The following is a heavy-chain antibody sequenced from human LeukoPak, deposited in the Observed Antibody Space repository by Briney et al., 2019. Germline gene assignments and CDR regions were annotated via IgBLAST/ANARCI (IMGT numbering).Heavy chain of an antibody. J-gene: IGHJ5*02. CDR1: GGSFSGYY. CDR3: ARLGIVGAT. V-gene: IGHV4-34*01. CDR2: INHSGST. D-gene: IGHD1-26*01. Sequence: SETLPLTCAVYGGSFSGYYWSWIRQPLGKGLEWIGEINHSGSTNYNPSLKSRVTISVDTSKNQFSLKLSSVTAADTAVYYCARLGIVGATWGQGTLVTVSS.